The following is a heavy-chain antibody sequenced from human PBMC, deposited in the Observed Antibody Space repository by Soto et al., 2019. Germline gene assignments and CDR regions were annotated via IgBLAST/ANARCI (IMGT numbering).Heavy chain of an antibody. CDR1: GFIFGDYA. CDR2: IRSKIYGGTT. Sequence: PGGSLRLSCTTSGFIFGDYAMSWVRQAPGKGLECVSFIRSKIYGGTTEYAASVKGRFTISRDDSKSIAYLQMNTLKTEDTAVYYCTRQESADFWSGYYTGFDPWGQGTLVTVS. CDR3: TRQESADFWSGYYTGFDP. J-gene: IGHJ5*02. D-gene: IGHD3-3*01. V-gene: IGHV3-49*04.